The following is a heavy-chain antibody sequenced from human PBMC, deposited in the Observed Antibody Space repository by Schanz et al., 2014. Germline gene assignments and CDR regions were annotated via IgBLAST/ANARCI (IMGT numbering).Heavy chain of an antibody. Sequence: QVQVIQSGPEVKKPGASVKVSCKASGYTFTNHYLHWVRQAPGQGLEWMGRISPSSGGTNYAQNFQGRVTMTKDTSINTVYMALSTLTSDDTAVYYCARESVSRTRLFDPWGQGTLVTVSS. CDR3: ARESVSRTRLFDP. J-gene: IGHJ5*02. CDR2: ISPSSGGT. CDR1: GYTFTNHY. V-gene: IGHV1-2*06. D-gene: IGHD3-3*01.